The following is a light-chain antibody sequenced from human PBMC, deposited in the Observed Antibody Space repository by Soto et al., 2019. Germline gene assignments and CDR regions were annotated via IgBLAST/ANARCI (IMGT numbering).Light chain of an antibody. CDR2: GAS. CDR3: QQYGSSRLT. J-gene: IGKJ4*01. Sequence: EIVLTQSPGTLSLSPGERATLSCRASQSVSSSYLAWYQQKPGQAPRLLIYGASRRATGIPDRFSGSGSGTDFTLTISRLEPEDFAVYYCQQYGSSRLTFGGGTKV. V-gene: IGKV3-20*01. CDR1: QSVSSSY.